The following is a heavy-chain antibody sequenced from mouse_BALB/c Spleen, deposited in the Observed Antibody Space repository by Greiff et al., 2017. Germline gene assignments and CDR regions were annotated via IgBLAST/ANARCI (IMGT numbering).Heavy chain of an antibody. Sequence: EVKVVESGGGLVQPGGSLKLSCAASGFTFSSYTMSWVRQTPEKRLEWVAYISNGGGSTYYPDTVKGRFTISRDNAKNTLYLQMSSLKSEDTAMYYCARHVTTGYFDVWGAGTTVTVAS. V-gene: IGHV5-12-2*01. J-gene: IGHJ1*01. CDR3: ARHVTTGYFDV. CDR2: ISNGGGST. CDR1: GFTFSSYT. D-gene: IGHD2-13*01.